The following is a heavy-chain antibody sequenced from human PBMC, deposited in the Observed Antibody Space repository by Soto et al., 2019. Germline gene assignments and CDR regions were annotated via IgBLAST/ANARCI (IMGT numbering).Heavy chain of an antibody. CDR1: GGSIRDDTYY. Sequence: QLQLQESGPGLVKPSETLSLTCTVSGGSIRDDTYYWGWIRQPPGKGLEWIGSIYYSGTSSYNPSLKGRVPMHVATSRKQLSLGLSSVTAADTAAYYCARLHCYSPNCVPLDPWGQGTLVIVSS. CDR3: ARLHCYSPNCVPLDP. D-gene: IGHD2-2*01. V-gene: IGHV4-39*01. J-gene: IGHJ5*02. CDR2: IYYSGTS.